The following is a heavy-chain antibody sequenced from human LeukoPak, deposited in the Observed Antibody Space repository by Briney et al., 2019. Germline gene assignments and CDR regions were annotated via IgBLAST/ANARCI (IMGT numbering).Heavy chain of an antibody. CDR1: GFTFSSYG. D-gene: IGHD2/OR15-2a*01. CDR2: ISYDGSNK. J-gene: IGHJ6*02. CDR3: AKSNGLLYYYGMDV. Sequence: GGSLRLSCAASGFTFSSYGMHWVRQAPGKGLEWVAVISYDGSNKYYADSVKGRSTISRDNSKNTLYLQMNSLRAEDTAVYYCAKSNGLLYYYGMDVWGQGTTVTVSS. V-gene: IGHV3-30*18.